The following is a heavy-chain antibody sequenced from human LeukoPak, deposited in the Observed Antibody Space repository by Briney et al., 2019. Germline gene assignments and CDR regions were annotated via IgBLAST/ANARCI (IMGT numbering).Heavy chain of an antibody. CDR1: GGSISSSSYY. Sequence: SETLSLTCTVSGGSISSSSYYWGWIRQPPGKGLEWIGSIYYSGSTYYNPSLKSRVTISVDTSKNQFSLKLSSVTAADTAVYYCARQSRWDIQLWNKQNYYYYYYMDVWGKGTTVTISS. D-gene: IGHD5-18*01. CDR2: IYYSGST. CDR3: ARQSRWDIQLWNKQNYYYYYYMDV. V-gene: IGHV4-39*01. J-gene: IGHJ6*03.